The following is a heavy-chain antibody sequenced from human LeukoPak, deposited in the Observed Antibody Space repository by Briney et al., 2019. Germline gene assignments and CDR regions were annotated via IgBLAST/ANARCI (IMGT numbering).Heavy chain of an antibody. CDR3: ARDGFWSGYNYYYYYMDV. Sequence: SETLSLTCTVSGGSISSTSHYWSWIRQPPGKGLEWIGYIYYSGSTNYNPSLKSRVTISVDTSKNQFSLKLSSVSAADTAVYYCARDGFWSGYNYYYYYMDVWGKGTTVAVSS. D-gene: IGHD3-3*01. V-gene: IGHV4-61*01. J-gene: IGHJ6*03. CDR2: IYYSGST. CDR1: GGSISSTSHY.